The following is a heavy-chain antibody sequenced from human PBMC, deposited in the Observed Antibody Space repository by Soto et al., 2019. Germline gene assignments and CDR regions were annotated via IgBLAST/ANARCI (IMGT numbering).Heavy chain of an antibody. CDR1: GFTFSTYA. J-gene: IGHJ6*02. D-gene: IGHD2-8*01. CDR2: ISDSGGRT. CDR3: ANGFLKLMAQYYYYGMDV. V-gene: IGHV3-23*01. Sequence: GGSLRLSCAASGFTFSTYAMSWVRQAPGKGLEWVSSISDSGGRTYYGGSVKGRFTVSRDNSKNTLYLQMKSLRAEETAVYYCANGFLKLMAQYYYYGMDVWGQGTTVTVSS.